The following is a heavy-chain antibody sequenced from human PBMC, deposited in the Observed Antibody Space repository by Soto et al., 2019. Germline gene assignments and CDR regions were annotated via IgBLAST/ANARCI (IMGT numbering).Heavy chain of an antibody. CDR2: IIPILGIA. J-gene: IGHJ4*02. V-gene: IGHV1-69*02. D-gene: IGHD5-12*01. Sequence: QVQLVQSGAEVKKPGSSVKVSCKASGGTFSSYTISWVRQAPGQGLEWMGRIIPILGIANYAQKFQGRVTITASKYASTVYVELRSLSSEDTAVYYCAGGLDSGYDRGAFDYWGQGTLVTVSS. CDR1: GGTFSSYT. CDR3: AGGLDSGYDRGAFDY.